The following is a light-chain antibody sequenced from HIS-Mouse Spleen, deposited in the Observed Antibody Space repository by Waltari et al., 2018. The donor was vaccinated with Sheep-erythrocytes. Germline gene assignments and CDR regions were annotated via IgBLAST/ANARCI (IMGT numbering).Light chain of an antibody. Sequence: QSALTQPASVSGSPGQSITISCTGTSSDVGGYNYVSCYQQYPGKAPKLMIYEVSNRPSGVSNRFSGSKSGNTASLTISGLQAEDEADYYCSSYTSSSAYVFGTGTKVTVL. V-gene: IGLV2-14*01. CDR3: SSYTSSSAYV. J-gene: IGLJ1*01. CDR2: EVS. CDR1: SSDVGGYNY.